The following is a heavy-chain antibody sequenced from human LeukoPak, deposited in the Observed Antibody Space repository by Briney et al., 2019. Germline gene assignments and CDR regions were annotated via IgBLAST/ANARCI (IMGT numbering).Heavy chain of an antibody. Sequence: PGGSLRLSCAASGFTFSSYAMSWVRQAPGKGLEWVSAISGSGGSTYYAVSVKGRFTISRDNSKNTLYLQMNSLRAEDTAVYYCAKDVRFLEWLLDYWGQGTLVTVSS. D-gene: IGHD3-3*01. CDR1: GFTFSSYA. J-gene: IGHJ4*02. CDR2: ISGSGGST. CDR3: AKDVRFLEWLLDY. V-gene: IGHV3-23*01.